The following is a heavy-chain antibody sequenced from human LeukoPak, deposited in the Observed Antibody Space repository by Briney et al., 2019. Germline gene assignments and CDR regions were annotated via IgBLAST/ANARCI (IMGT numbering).Heavy chain of an antibody. J-gene: IGHJ5*02. V-gene: IGHV2-5*01. CDR3: ARSGGIMIFGQVTDKATNYFDP. D-gene: IGHD3/OR15-3a*01. CDR1: GFALSTGGPG. CDR2: IYWHEDK. Sequence: SGPTLVKPTQPLTQTCPFSGFALSTGGPGVGWIRQPQGKALEWLALIYWHEDKRYRPSLQNRLTITKDTSRNQVVLTMTNMDPADTATYYCARSGGIMIFGQVTDKATNYFDPWGQGTLVTVSS.